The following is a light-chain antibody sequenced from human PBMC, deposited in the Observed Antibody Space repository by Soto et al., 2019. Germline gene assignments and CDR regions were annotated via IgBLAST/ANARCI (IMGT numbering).Light chain of an antibody. V-gene: IGLV2-14*03. J-gene: IGLJ2*01. CDR2: DVS. Sequence: QSALTQPASVSGSPGQSITISCTGTSSDVGGYNYVSWYQHHPGKAPKLMIYDVSNRPSGVSNRFSGSKSGNTASLTISGLQGEDEANYYCSSYTSSFTRVFGGGTKLTVL. CDR3: SSYTSSFTRV. CDR1: SSDVGGYNY.